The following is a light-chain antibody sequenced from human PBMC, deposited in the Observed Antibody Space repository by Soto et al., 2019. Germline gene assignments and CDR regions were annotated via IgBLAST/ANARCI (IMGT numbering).Light chain of an antibody. Sequence: EIVMTQSPATLSVSPGERATLSCRASQSVTSNLAWYQQKPGQAPRLLIYGTFTRATGVPARFRGSGSGTEFTLTISSLQSEDFAVYYCQQYNNWPPLTFGGGTKVGIK. V-gene: IGKV3-15*01. CDR2: GTF. J-gene: IGKJ4*01. CDR3: QQYNNWPPLT. CDR1: QSVTSN.